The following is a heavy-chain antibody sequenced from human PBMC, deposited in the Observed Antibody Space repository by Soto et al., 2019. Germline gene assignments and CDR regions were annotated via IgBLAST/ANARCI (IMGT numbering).Heavy chain of an antibody. CDR3: ARLEREGTCGELSH. Sequence: QVQLVQSGAEVKKPGSSVKVSCKASGGTFSSYTISWVRQAPGQGLEWMGRIIPILGIANYAQKFQGRVTITADRATTTGYMVLSSLRSNNTAVYYCARLEREGTCGELSHWGQGTLGTGAS. CDR2: IIPILGIA. CDR1: GGTFSSYT. V-gene: IGHV1-69*02. D-gene: IGHD3-10*01. J-gene: IGHJ4*02.